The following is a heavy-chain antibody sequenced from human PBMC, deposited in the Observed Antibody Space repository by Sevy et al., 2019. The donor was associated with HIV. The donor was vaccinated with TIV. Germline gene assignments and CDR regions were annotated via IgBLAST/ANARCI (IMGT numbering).Heavy chain of an antibody. CDR2: ISSSGSTI. V-gene: IGHV3-11*01. CDR1: GFTFSDYY. CDR3: ARDQGGSYEFYYYGMDV. D-gene: IGHD1-26*01. J-gene: IGHJ6*02. Sequence: GGSLRLSCAASGFTFSDYYMSWIRQAPGKGLEWVSYISSSGSTIYYADSGKGRFTISRDNAKNSLYLQMNSLRAEDTAVYYCARDQGGSYEFYYYGMDVWGQGTTVTVSS.